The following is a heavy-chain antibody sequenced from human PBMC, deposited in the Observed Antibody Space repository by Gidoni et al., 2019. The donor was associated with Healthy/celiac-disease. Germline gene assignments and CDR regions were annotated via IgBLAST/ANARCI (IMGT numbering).Heavy chain of an antibody. CDR2: IYTSGST. V-gene: IGHV4-4*07. CDR3: ARSRFLEWLSELDAFDI. CDR1: GGSLSRYD. J-gene: IGHJ3*02. D-gene: IGHD3-3*01. Sequence: QVQLQESGPGLVKPSETLSIPCTVSGGSLSRYDCCWIRQPAGKGLEWIGRIYTSGSTNYTPSLKRRVTMSVDTSKNQFSLKLSSVTAADTAVYYCARSRFLEWLSELDAFDIWGQGTMVTVSS.